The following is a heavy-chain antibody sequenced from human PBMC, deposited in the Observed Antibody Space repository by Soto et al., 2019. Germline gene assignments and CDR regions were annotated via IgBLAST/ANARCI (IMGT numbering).Heavy chain of an antibody. Sequence: EVQLLESGGGLVQPGGSLRLSCAASGFTFSSYAMSWVRQAPGKGLEWVSAISGSGGSTYYADSVKGRFTISRDNSKNTLYLQMNSLRAEDTAVYYCAKVPFRILYHGAYFDYWGQGTLVTVSS. CDR1: GFTFSSYA. D-gene: IGHD2-8*01. CDR2: ISGSGGST. V-gene: IGHV3-23*01. CDR3: AKVPFRILYHGAYFDY. J-gene: IGHJ4*02.